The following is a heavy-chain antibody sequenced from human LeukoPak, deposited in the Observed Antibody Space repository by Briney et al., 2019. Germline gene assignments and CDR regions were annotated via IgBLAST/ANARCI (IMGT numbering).Heavy chain of an antibody. CDR3: ARSGSGSTGGAFDI. Sequence: ETLSLTCTVSSGSISSYYWSWIRQPPGKGLEWIAYIYYSSTNYNPSLYSRVTISVDTSKNQFSLQLRSVTAADTAVYYCARSGSGSTGGAFDIWGQGTTVTVSS. CDR1: SGSISSYY. J-gene: IGHJ3*02. D-gene: IGHD3-10*01. CDR2: IYYSST. V-gene: IGHV4-59*08.